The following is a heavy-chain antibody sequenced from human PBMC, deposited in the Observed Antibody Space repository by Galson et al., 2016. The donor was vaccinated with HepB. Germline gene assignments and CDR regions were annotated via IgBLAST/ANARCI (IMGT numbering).Heavy chain of an antibody. V-gene: IGHV1-8*01. CDR1: GYTFTSYD. Sequence: SVKVSCKASGYTFTSYDINWVRQATGQGLEWMGWMNPNSGNTGYAQKFRHRVTITADESTRAAYMDLHNLASEDTAVYYCTRSRDDGGSPDDRLYWGQGTVVIVS. D-gene: IGHD4-23*01. CDR2: MNPNSGNT. CDR3: TRSRDDGGSPDDRLY. J-gene: IGHJ1*01.